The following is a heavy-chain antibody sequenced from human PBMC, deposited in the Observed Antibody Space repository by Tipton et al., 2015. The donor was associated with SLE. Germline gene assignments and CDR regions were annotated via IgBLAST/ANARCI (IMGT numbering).Heavy chain of an antibody. D-gene: IGHD6-13*01. J-gene: IGHJ4*02. CDR1: GGSISSHY. CDR3: ARRPADSSFDY. Sequence: TLSLTCTVSGGSISSHYWSWIRQPPGKGLEWIGYIYYSGSTNYNPSLKSRVTISVDTSKNQFSLKLSSVTAADTAVYYCARRPADSSFDYWGQGTLVTVSS. V-gene: IGHV4-59*11. CDR2: IYYSGST.